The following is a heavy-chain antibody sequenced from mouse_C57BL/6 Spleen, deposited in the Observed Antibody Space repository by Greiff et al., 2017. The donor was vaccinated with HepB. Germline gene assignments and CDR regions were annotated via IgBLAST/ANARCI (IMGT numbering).Heavy chain of an antibody. J-gene: IGHJ3*01. D-gene: IGHD1-1*01. V-gene: IGHV1-15*01. CDR3: LYYYGSSYPFAY. CDR2: IDPETGGT. CDR1: GYTFPDYE. Sequence: VQLQQSGAELVRPGASVTLSCKASGYTFPDYEMHWVKQTPVHGLEWIGAIDPETGGTAYNQKFKGKAILTADKSSSTAYMELRSLTSEDSAVYYCLYYYGSSYPFAYWGQGTLVTVSA.